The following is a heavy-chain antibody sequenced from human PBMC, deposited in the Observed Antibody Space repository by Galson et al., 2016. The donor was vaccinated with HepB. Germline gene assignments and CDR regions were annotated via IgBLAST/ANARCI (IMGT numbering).Heavy chain of an antibody. CDR1: GVSISSLSYY. CDR2: IYYSGNS. V-gene: IGHV4-39*01. D-gene: IGHD3-10*01. J-gene: IGHJ3*02. Sequence: ETLSLTCNVSGVSISSLSYYWGRIRQPPGKGLEWIGSIYYSGNSYYNPSLKSRGTISVDTSKNQFSLQLSSVTAADTAVYYCARRNYHGSGEVAFDIWGQGTMVTVSS. CDR3: ARRNYHGSGEVAFDI.